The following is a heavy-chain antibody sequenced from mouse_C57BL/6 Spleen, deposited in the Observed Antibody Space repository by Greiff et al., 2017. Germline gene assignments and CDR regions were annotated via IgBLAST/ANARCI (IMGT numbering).Heavy chain of an antibody. D-gene: IGHD1-1*01. Sequence: VKLMESGAELVRPGASVTLSCKASGYTFTDYEMHWVKQTPVHGLEWIGAIDPETGGTAYNQKFKGKAILTADKSSSTAYMELRSLTSEDSAVYYCTRDYYGSHAMDYWGQGTSVTVSS. CDR3: TRDYYGSHAMDY. V-gene: IGHV1-15*01. J-gene: IGHJ4*01. CDR2: IDPETGGT. CDR1: GYTFTDYE.